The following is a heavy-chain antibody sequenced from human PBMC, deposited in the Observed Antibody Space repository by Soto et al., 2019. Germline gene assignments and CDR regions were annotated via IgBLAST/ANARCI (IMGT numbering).Heavy chain of an antibody. CDR1: GGTFSSYA. J-gene: IGHJ6*02. Sequence: SVKVSCKASGGTFSSYAISWVRQAPGQGLEWMGGIIPIFGTANYAQKFQGRVTITADESTSTAYMELSSLRSEDTAVYYCARASCSGGSCYSDYYGMDVWGQGTTVTVSS. CDR2: IIPIFGTA. V-gene: IGHV1-69*13. D-gene: IGHD2-15*01. CDR3: ARASCSGGSCYSDYYGMDV.